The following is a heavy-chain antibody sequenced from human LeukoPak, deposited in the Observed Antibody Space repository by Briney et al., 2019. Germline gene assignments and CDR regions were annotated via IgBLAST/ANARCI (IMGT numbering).Heavy chain of an antibody. D-gene: IGHD3-22*01. J-gene: IGHJ4*02. CDR3: ARDLRVYYDGSGCF. V-gene: IGHV3-53*01. CDR2: IYSGGST. CDR1: GLTVSSNY. Sequence: GGSLRLSCVASGLTVSSNYMSWVRQAPGKGLEWVSGIYSGGSTKYTDSVKGRFTISRDISENTVYLQMNSLRSEDSAVYYCARDLRVYYDGSGCFWGQGTLVTASS.